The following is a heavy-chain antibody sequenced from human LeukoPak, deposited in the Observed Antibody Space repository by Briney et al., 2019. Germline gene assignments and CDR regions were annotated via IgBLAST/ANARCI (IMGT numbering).Heavy chain of an antibody. Sequence: ASVKVSCKASGYTFTDYYMHWVREAPGQGLEWMGWINADSGDTDYAQQFQGRVTMTRDTSISTAYMELSRLGSDDTAVYYCARVWSKGGLYAFDIWGQGTMVTVSS. CDR2: INADSGDT. V-gene: IGHV1-2*02. D-gene: IGHD2-15*01. CDR1: GYTFTDYY. CDR3: ARVWSKGGLYAFDI. J-gene: IGHJ3*02.